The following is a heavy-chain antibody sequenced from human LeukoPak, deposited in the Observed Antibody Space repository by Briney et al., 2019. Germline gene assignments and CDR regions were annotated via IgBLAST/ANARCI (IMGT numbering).Heavy chain of an antibody. CDR3: ARGFYGGYYYYYCMDV. J-gene: IGHJ6*03. CDR2: IYPGDSDA. Sequence: GESLKISCKGSGYSFTSYWIGWVRQMPGKGLKWMGIIYPGDSDARYSPSFQGQVTISADRSISTAYLQWSSLKASDTAMYYCARGFYGGYYYYYCMDVWGKGTTVTVSS. V-gene: IGHV5-51*01. CDR1: GYSFTSYW. D-gene: IGHD4/OR15-4a*01.